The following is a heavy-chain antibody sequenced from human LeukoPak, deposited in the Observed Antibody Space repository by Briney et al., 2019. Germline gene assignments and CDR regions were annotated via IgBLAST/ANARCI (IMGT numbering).Heavy chain of an antibody. D-gene: IGHD7-27*01. Sequence: GGSLRLSCAGTGFTFDDYAMHWVRQAPGKGLEWVSGISWNSGSIGYADSVKGRFTISRDNAKNSLYLQMNSLRAEDTALYYCAKAHSNWGDAFDIWGQGTMVTVSS. CDR1: GFTFDDYA. CDR2: ISWNSGSI. J-gene: IGHJ3*02. CDR3: AKAHSNWGDAFDI. V-gene: IGHV3-9*01.